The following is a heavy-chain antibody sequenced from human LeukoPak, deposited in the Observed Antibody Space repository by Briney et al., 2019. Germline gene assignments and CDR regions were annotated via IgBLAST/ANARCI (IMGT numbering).Heavy chain of an antibody. J-gene: IGHJ3*02. CDR2: ISYDGSNK. D-gene: IGHD3-16*02. CDR3: AKDLPLRGVIVDFDAFDI. V-gene: IGHV3-30-3*01. Sequence: GGSLRLSCAASGFTFSSYAMHWVRQAPGKGLEWVAVISYDGSNKYYADSVKGRFTISRDNSKNTLYLQMNSLRAEDTAVYYCAKDLPLRGVIVDFDAFDIWGQGTMVTVSS. CDR1: GFTFSSYA.